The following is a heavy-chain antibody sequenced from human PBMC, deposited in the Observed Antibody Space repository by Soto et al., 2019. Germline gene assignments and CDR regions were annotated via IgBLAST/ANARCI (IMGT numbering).Heavy chain of an antibody. CDR3: AREGVAAALDY. V-gene: IGHV3-13*01. Sequence: EVQLVESGGGLVQPGGSLRLSCAASGFTFSSYDMHWVRQATGKGLEWVSAIGTAGDTYYPGSVKGRFTISRENAKNSLYLQMNSLRAGDTAVYYCAREGVAAALDYWGQGTLVTVSS. D-gene: IGHD2-15*01. CDR1: GFTFSSYD. J-gene: IGHJ4*02. CDR2: IGTAGDT.